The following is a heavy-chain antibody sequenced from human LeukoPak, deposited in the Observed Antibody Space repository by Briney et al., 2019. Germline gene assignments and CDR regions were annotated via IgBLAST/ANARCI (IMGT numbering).Heavy chain of an antibody. CDR1: GGSFSGYY. Sequence: SETLSLTCAVYGGSFSGYYWSWIRQPPGKGLEWIGEIKHRGSTNYNPSLKSRVTISVDTSKNQFSLKLSSVTAADTAVYYCARGREYDFWSGLGKYYYYMDVWGKGTTVTVSS. CDR3: ARGREYDFWSGLGKYYYYMDV. V-gene: IGHV4-34*01. J-gene: IGHJ6*03. CDR2: IKHRGST. D-gene: IGHD3-3*01.